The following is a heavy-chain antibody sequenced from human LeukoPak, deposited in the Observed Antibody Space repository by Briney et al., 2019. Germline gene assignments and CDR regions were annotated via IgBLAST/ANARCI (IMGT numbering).Heavy chain of an antibody. D-gene: IGHD4-17*01. Sequence: SETLSLTCTVSGGSISSSSYYWGWIRQPPGKGLEWIGRIYTTGHTNSNPSLKSRVTMSVDTSKNQFSLKLSSVTAADTAVYYCVRAVTIDWYFDLWGRGALVTVSA. CDR2: IYTTGHT. J-gene: IGHJ2*01. CDR3: VRAVTIDWYFDL. V-gene: IGHV4-61*05. CDR1: GGSISSSSYY.